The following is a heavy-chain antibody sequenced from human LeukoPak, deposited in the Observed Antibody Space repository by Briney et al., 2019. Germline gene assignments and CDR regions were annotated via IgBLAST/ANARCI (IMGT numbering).Heavy chain of an antibody. Sequence: PSETLSLTCTVCVGSISSYYWSWIRQPPGKGLEWIGCIYYSGSTHYNPPLKRRVSLSADTSKNHFSLSLSALSAAGTAVYFFAGGLNNRKSGRRFDVFEIWGQGTMVTVSS. CDR3: AGGLNNRKSGRRFDVFEI. CDR1: VGSISSYY. J-gene: IGHJ3*02. CDR2: IYYSGST. D-gene: IGHD1-14*01. V-gene: IGHV4-59*01.